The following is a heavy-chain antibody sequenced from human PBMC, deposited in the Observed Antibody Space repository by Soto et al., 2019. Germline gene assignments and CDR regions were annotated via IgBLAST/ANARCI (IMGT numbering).Heavy chain of an antibody. CDR3: ALYYYGSGRKRGYYGMDV. CDR1: GYTFTSYG. Sequence: QVQLVQSGAEVKKPGASVKVSCKASGYTFTSYGISWVRQAPGQGLEWMGWISAYNGNTNYAQKLQGRVTMTTDTXPXTXXRDRRSLRSDDTAVYYCALYYYGSGRKRGYYGMDVWGQGTTVTVSS. J-gene: IGHJ6*02. CDR2: ISAYNGNT. D-gene: IGHD3-10*01. V-gene: IGHV1-18*01.